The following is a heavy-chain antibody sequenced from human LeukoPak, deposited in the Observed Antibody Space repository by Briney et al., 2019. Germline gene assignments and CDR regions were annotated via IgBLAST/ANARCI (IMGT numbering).Heavy chain of an antibody. Sequence: SETLSLTCTVSGGSISSYYWSWIRQPPGKGLEWIGYIYYSGSTNYNPSLKSRVTISVDTSKNPFSLKLSSVTAADTAVYYCARVRGYSYGYGMDVWGQGTTVTVSS. V-gene: IGHV4-59*01. CDR2: IYYSGST. D-gene: IGHD5-18*01. J-gene: IGHJ6*02. CDR1: GGSISSYY. CDR3: ARVRGYSYGYGMDV.